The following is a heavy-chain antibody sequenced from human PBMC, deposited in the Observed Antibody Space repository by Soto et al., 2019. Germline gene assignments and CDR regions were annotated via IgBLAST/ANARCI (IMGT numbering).Heavy chain of an antibody. CDR2: IRYDGSNK. V-gene: IGHV3-30*18. CDR3: AKDRYDFQHAPYYFDN. J-gene: IGHJ4*02. CDR1: GFTFSSYG. D-gene: IGHD1-20*01. Sequence: PGGSLRLSCAGSGFTFSSYGMHWVRQAPGKGLEWVAVIRYDGSNKYYADSVKGRFTISRDNSKNTLYLQMSSLRAEDTAVYHCAKDRYDFQHAPYYFDNWGQGTLVTVSS.